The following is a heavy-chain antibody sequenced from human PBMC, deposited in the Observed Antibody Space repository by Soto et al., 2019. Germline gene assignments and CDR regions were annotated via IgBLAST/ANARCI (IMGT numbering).Heavy chain of an antibody. CDR3: ARDHMFFHYFDY. J-gene: IGHJ4*02. CDR1: GVSISRFGYS. V-gene: IGHV4-31*03. CDR2: IDYSGST. D-gene: IGHD3-10*02. Sequence: QVQLQESGPGLVKPSQTLSLTCTVSGVSISRFGYSWTWIRQHPGKGLEWIGYIDYSGSTSYNPSLKSRVTISVDTSENQVSLTLGSVTAADTAVYYCARDHMFFHYFDYWGQGALVTVSS.